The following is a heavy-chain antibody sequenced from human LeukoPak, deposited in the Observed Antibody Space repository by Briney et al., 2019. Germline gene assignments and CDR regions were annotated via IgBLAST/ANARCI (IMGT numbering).Heavy chain of an antibody. Sequence: ASVKVSCKASGYTFTSYGISWVRQAPGQGFEWMRWISAYNGNTNYAQKFQGRVTMTTDTSTSTAYMELRSLRSDDTAVYYCARENPYYDNYYMDVWGKGITVTVSS. CDR1: GYTFTSYG. J-gene: IGHJ6*03. V-gene: IGHV1-18*01. CDR3: ARENPYYDNYYMDV. CDR2: ISAYNGNT.